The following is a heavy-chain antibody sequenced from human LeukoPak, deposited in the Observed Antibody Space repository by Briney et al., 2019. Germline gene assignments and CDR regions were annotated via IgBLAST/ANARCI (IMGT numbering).Heavy chain of an antibody. D-gene: IGHD6-13*01. CDR3: AKDIYSSSWYYFDY. Sequence: GGSLRLSCAASGFTFDDYAMHWVRQAPGKGLEWDSGISWNSGSIGYADSVKGRFTISRDNAKNSLYLQMNSLRAEDTALYYCAKDIYSSSWYYFDYWGQGTLVTVSS. V-gene: IGHV3-9*01. CDR1: GFTFDDYA. J-gene: IGHJ4*02. CDR2: ISWNSGSI.